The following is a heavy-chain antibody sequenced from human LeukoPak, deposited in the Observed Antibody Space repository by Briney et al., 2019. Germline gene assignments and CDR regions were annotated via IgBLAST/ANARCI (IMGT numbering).Heavy chain of an antibody. V-gene: IGHV4-34*01. J-gene: IGHJ2*01. D-gene: IGHD3-10*01. CDR3: ASSPFSGIRRKPIHWYFDL. Sequence: SETLSLTCAVYGGSFSGYYWSWIRQPPGKGLEWIGEINHGGSTNYNPSLKSRVTISVDTSKNQFSLKLSSVTAADTAVYYCASSPFSGIRRKPIHWYFDLWGRGTLVTVSS. CDR2: INHGGST. CDR1: GGSFSGYY.